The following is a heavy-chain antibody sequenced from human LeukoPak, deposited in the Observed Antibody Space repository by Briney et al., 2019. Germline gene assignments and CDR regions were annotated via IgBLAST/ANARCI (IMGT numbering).Heavy chain of an antibody. J-gene: IGHJ4*02. V-gene: IGHV4-59*11. CDR2: VYNSGTT. CDR3: ARDAY. Sequence: SETLSLTCTVSGVSIGSHYWSWIRQSPGKGLEWIGCVYNSGTTVYNPSLTGRVTILVDTSKNQYSLNLRSVTAADAAVYYCARDAYWGQGILVTVSS. CDR1: GVSIGSHY.